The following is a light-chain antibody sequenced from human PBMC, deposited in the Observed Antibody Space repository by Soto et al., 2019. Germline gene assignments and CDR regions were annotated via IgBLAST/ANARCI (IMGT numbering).Light chain of an antibody. Sequence: EVVLTQSPGTLSLSPGASATLSCRASQSVSSANFAWDQQKPGQAPRLLIYGASSRATGIPDRFSGSGSGTVFTLTINILEPDDFAVYYCHQYGNSPQTFGQGTKVDIK. CDR1: QSVSSAN. CDR3: HQYGNSPQT. V-gene: IGKV3-20*01. J-gene: IGKJ1*01. CDR2: GAS.